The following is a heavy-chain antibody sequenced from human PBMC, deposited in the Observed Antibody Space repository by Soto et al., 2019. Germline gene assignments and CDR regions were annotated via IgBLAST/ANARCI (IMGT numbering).Heavy chain of an antibody. V-gene: IGHV4-39*07. D-gene: IGHD3-16*01. J-gene: IGHJ4*02. CDR1: GGSISSSSYY. CDR2: IYYSGST. Sequence: QLQLQESGPGLVKPSETLSLTCTVSGGSISSSSYYWGWIRQPPGKGLEWIGSIYYSGSTYYNPSLKSRVTISVDTSKNQFSLKLSSVTAADTAVYYCARVPLGRLSLDYWGQGTLVTVSS. CDR3: ARVPLGRLSLDY.